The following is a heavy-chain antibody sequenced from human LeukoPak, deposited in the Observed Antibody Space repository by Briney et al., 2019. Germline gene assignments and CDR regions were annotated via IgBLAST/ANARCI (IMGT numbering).Heavy chain of an antibody. CDR2: ISGSGGST. Sequence: PGGSLRLSCAASGFTVSSNYMSWVRQAPGKGLEWVSAISGSGGSTYYADSVKGRFTISRDNSKNTLYLQMNSLRAEDTAVYYCAKVLQLAYFDYWGQGTLVTVSS. D-gene: IGHD3-10*01. CDR3: AKVLQLAYFDY. V-gene: IGHV3-23*01. J-gene: IGHJ4*02. CDR1: GFTVSSNY.